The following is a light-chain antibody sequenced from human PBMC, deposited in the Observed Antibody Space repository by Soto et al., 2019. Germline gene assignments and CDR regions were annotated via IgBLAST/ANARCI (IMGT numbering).Light chain of an antibody. CDR2: GAS. J-gene: IGKJ4*01. CDR1: QNINNY. Sequence: EIVMTQSPATLSVSPGERATLSCRASQNINNYLAWYQQRPGQAPRHLMYGASTRATGIPARFSGSGSGTEFTLTISSLQSEDFAVYYCQQYNNWPLTFGGGTKVEIK. CDR3: QQYNNWPLT. V-gene: IGKV3-15*01.